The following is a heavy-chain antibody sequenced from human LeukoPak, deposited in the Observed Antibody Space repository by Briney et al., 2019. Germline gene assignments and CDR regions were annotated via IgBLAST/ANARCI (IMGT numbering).Heavy chain of an antibody. D-gene: IGHD2-15*01. CDR3: ARDSDLHCSGGSCTNFDY. J-gene: IGHJ4*02. Sequence: GGSLRLSCAASGFTFSTYNMNWVRQAPGKGLEWVSAITTSSAYIYYADSVRGRFTISRDNAKNSLYLQMNSLRDDDTAVYYCARDSDLHCSGGSCTNFDYWGQGTLVTVSS. CDR1: GFTFSTYN. CDR2: ITTSSAYI. V-gene: IGHV3-21*01.